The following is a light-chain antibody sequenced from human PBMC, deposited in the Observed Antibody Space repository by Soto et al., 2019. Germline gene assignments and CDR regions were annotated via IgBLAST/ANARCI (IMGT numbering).Light chain of an antibody. CDR2: QTS. CDR1: QYINTR. CDR3: HQRQSWPRT. V-gene: IGKV3-11*01. J-gene: IGKJ5*01. Sequence: EIVLTQSPATLSSFPGDRVTLSCTASQYINTRLAWYQHRPGQAPRLLIYQTSIRAAGIPARFSASGTGTDFNLTISEVQTEDFAVYYCHQRQSWPRTFGQGTRLEIK.